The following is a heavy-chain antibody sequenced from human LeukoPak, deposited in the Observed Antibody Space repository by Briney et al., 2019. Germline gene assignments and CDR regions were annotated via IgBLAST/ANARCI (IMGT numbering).Heavy chain of an antibody. CDR3: ARGTDSGYDYFDY. D-gene: IGHD5-12*01. CDR1: GFTFSSYG. V-gene: IGHV3-30*02. Sequence: PGGSLRLSCAASGFTFSSYGMHWVRQTPGKGLEWVAFIQYDGSNKYYADSVKGRFTISRDNAKNSLYLQMNSLRAEDTALYYCARGTDSGYDYFDYWGQGTLVTVSS. CDR2: IQYDGSNK. J-gene: IGHJ4*02.